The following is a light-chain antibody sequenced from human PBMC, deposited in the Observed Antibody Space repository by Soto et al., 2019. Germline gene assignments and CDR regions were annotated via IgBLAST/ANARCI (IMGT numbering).Light chain of an antibody. CDR2: KVS. CDR3: MQGSHWPYT. V-gene: IGKV2-30*02. J-gene: IGKJ2*01. Sequence: DVVLTQSPLSLPVTLGQPASISCRSSQSLVHSDGIFYLNWFQQRPGQSPRRLIYKVSNRDYGGXDXXSGSGSGTEFTLEISRVEAEDVGVYCCMQGSHWPYTFGQGTKLEIK. CDR1: QSLVHSDGIFY.